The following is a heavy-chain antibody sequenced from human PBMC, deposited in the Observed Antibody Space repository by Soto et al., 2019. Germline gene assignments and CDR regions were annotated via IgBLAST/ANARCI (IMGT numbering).Heavy chain of an antibody. D-gene: IGHD2-2*01. CDR3: ATDPAGQAAAMDYDYGMDV. CDR1: GYTFTGYY. V-gene: IGHV1-2*04. Sequence: DSVKVSCKASGYTFTGYYMHWVRQAPGQGLEWMGWINPNSGGTNYAQKFQGWVTMTRDTSISTAYMELSRLRSDDTAVYYCATDPAGQAAAMDYDYGMDVWGQGKRVTVSS. J-gene: IGHJ6*02. CDR2: INPNSGGT.